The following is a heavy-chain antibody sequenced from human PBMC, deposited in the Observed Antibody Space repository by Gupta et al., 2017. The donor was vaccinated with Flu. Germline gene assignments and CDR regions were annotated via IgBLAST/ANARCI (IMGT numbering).Heavy chain of an antibody. V-gene: IGHV3-48*03. CDR3: ARQRNRSNRGECRNDCEL. J-gene: IGHJ4*02. Sequence: ELQLVESWGGLVQRGGSLSPSCSASGFPSTTYEMNWVRQAPGKGLEWVSYIDDTSGNNKYDADSVKGRLTISRDNAKNSLYLQIRSLAAEDTAVYYCARQRNRSNRGECRNDCELWGQGPLVTVS. CDR2: IDDTSGNNK. CDR1: GFPSTTYE. D-gene: IGHD7-27*01.